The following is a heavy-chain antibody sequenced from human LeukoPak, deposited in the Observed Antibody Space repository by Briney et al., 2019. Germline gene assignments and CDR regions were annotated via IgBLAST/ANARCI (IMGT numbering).Heavy chain of an antibody. V-gene: IGHV1-18*01. J-gene: IGHJ3*02. CDR1: GYSFTDYG. Sequence: GASVKVSCKASGYSFTDYGISWVRQAPGQGLEWMGWISAYNGNTNYAQKLQGRVTMTTDTSTSTAYMELRSLRSDDTAVYYCARDRWEPQDAFDIWGQGTMVTVSS. D-gene: IGHD1-26*01. CDR2: ISAYNGNT. CDR3: ARDRWEPQDAFDI.